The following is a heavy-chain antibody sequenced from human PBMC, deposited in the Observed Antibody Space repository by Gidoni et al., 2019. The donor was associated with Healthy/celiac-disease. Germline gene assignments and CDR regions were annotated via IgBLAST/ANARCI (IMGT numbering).Heavy chain of an antibody. CDR2: IYPGDSDT. Sequence: EVQLVQSGAEVKKPGESLKISCKGSGYSFTSYSIGWVRQMPGKGLEWMGIIYPGDSDTRYSPSFQGQVTISADKSISTAYLQWSSLKASDTAMYYCARPNNYYDSSGYYPDAFDIWGQGTMVTVSS. J-gene: IGHJ3*02. D-gene: IGHD3-22*01. CDR3: ARPNNYYDSSGYYPDAFDI. CDR1: GYSFTSYS. V-gene: IGHV5-51*01.